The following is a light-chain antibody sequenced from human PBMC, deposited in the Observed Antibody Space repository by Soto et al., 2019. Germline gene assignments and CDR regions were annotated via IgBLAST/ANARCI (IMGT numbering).Light chain of an antibody. J-gene: IGLJ3*02. CDR2: ENN. V-gene: IGLV1-51*02. CDR3: GTWDSSLSAWV. Sequence: QSVLTQPPSVSAAPGQKVIISCSGSSSNIGNNYVSWYQQFPGTAPKLLIYENNKRPSGIPDRFSGSKSGTSATLGITGVHTGDEADYYCGTWDSSLSAWVFGGGTKLTVL. CDR1: SSNIGNNY.